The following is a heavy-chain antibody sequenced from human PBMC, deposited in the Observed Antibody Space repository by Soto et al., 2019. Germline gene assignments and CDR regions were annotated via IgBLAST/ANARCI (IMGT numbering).Heavy chain of an antibody. Sequence: SETLSLTCSVSGGSVSSGSYYWSWIRQPPGKGLEWIGYIYYSGSTNYNPSLKSRVTISVDTSKNQFSLKLSSVTAADTAVYYWASSPGMAVAGRKYFQHWGQGTLVTV. J-gene: IGHJ1*01. CDR1: GGSVSSGSYY. CDR3: ASSPGMAVAGRKYFQH. CDR2: IYYSGST. V-gene: IGHV4-61*01. D-gene: IGHD6-19*01.